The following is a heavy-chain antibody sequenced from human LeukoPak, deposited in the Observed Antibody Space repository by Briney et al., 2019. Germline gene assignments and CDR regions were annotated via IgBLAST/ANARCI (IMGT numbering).Heavy chain of an antibody. D-gene: IGHD5-12*01. V-gene: IGHV3-7*03. Sequence: GGSLRLSCTASGFTFSTHWMTWVRQPPGKGLEWVANIEEDGSVKYYVDSVKGRFTISRDNTKNALYLQMNSLRADDTAVYFCARDSTWQLDYWGQGTLITVSS. CDR3: ARDSTWQLDY. CDR1: GFTFSTHW. J-gene: IGHJ4*02. CDR2: IEEDGSVK.